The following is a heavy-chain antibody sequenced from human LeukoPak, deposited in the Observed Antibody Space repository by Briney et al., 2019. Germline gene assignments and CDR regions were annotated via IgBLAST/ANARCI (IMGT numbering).Heavy chain of an antibody. CDR3: ARGHSSSWMSEIDY. D-gene: IGHD6-13*01. CDR2: ITRSSYI. J-gene: IGHJ4*02. V-gene: IGHV3-69-1*01. CDR1: GFIFDDYG. Sequence: GGSLRLSCAAPGFIFDDYGMRSVRQAPGKGPEWVSSITRSSYIYYADSVKGRFTISRDNAKNSLYLQMNSLRAEDTAVYYCARGHSSSWMSEIDYWGQGTLVTVSS.